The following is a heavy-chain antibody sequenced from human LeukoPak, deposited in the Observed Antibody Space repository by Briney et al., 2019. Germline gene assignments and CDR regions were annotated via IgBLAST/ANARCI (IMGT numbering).Heavy chain of an antibody. CDR3: ARGGRYFDWLLHRWFDP. V-gene: IGHV1-2*04. CDR1: GYTFTGYY. CDR2: INPNSGGT. Sequence: ASVKVSCKASGYTFTGYYMHWVRQAPGQGLEWMGWINPNSGGTNYAQEFQGWVTMTRDTSISTAYMELSRLRSNDTAVYYCARGGRYFDWLLHRWFDPRGQGTLVTVSS. J-gene: IGHJ5*02. D-gene: IGHD3-9*01.